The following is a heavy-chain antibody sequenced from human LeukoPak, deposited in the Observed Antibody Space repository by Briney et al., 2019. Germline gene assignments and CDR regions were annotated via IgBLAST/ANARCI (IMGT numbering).Heavy chain of an antibody. J-gene: IGHJ4*02. D-gene: IGHD6-19*01. Sequence: ASVKVSCKASGGTFSSYAISWVRQAPGQGLEWMGGIIPIFGTANYAQKFQGRVTITADESTSTAYMELSSLRSEDTAVYYCASIDEQWLVLDYWGQGTLVTVSS. CDR1: GGTFSSYA. CDR3: ASIDEQWLVLDY. CDR2: IIPIFGTA. V-gene: IGHV1-69*13.